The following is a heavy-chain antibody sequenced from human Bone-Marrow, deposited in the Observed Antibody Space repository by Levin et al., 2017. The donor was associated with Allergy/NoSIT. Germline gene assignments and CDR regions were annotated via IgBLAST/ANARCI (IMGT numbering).Heavy chain of an antibody. V-gene: IGHV4-61*03. Sequence: PSESLSLTCSVSGGSVRGENYYWSWIRQPPGKRLEWIGYISYSGATTYSPSLESRVTISLGASENHFSLRLSSLTAADTAVYYCARDHGDSSDAFAIWGQGTMVTVSS. CDR3: ARDHGDSSDAFAI. D-gene: IGHD4-17*01. CDR2: ISYSGAT. J-gene: IGHJ3*02. CDR1: GGSVRGENYY.